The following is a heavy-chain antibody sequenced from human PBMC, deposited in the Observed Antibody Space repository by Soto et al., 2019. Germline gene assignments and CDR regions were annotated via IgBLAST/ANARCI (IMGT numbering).Heavy chain of an antibody. V-gene: IGHV3-53*01. J-gene: IGHJ4*02. CDR2: IYSGGST. D-gene: IGHD3-10*01. CDR3: ARHITMDPLLVY. Sequence: EVQLVESGGGLIQPGGSLRLSCAASGFTVSSNYMSWVRQAPGKGLEWVSVIYSGGSTYYADSVKGRFTISRDNSKNTLDLQMNSLRAEGTAVYYCARHITMDPLLVYWGQGTLVTVSS. CDR1: GFTVSSNY.